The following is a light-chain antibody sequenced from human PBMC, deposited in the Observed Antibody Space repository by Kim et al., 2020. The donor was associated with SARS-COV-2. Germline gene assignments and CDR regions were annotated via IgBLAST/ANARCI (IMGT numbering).Light chain of an antibody. Sequence: DIQMTQSPSTLFASVGDRVTITCRASQSISSWLAWYQQKPGKAPKLLIYDASNLESGVPSTFSGSGSGTEFTLTISSLQPDDFATYYCQQYNSYSRTFGQGTKVDIK. CDR3: QQYNSYSRT. J-gene: IGKJ1*01. CDR1: QSISSW. V-gene: IGKV1-5*01. CDR2: DAS.